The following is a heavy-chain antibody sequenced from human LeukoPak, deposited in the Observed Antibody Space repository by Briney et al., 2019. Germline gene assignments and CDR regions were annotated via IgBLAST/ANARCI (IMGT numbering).Heavy chain of an antibody. V-gene: IGHV3-23*01. J-gene: IGHJ4*02. D-gene: IGHD4-17*01. Sequence: QPGGSLRLSCAASGFPFSTYAMSWVRQAPGEGLEWVSVISGSGGDTYYAYSVKGRFTISGDNSKNTVYLQMNSLRAEDTALYYCAKGGVYGDYYFDYWGQGTLVTVSS. CDR1: GFPFSTYA. CDR3: AKGGVYGDYYFDY. CDR2: ISGSGGDT.